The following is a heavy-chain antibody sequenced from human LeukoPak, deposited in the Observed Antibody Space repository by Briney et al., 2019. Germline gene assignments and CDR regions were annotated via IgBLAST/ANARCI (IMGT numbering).Heavy chain of an antibody. V-gene: IGHV5-51*01. D-gene: IGHD6-19*01. CDR1: GYSFTSYW. CDR2: IYPGDSDT. J-gene: IGHJ4*02. CDR3: ARSYSSGSKTQYYFDY. Sequence: GESLKISCKGFGYSFTSYWIGWVRQMPGKGLEWMGIIYPGDSDTRYSPSFQGQVTISADKSISTAYLQWSSLKASDTAMYYCARSYSSGSKTQYYFDYWGQGTLVTVSS.